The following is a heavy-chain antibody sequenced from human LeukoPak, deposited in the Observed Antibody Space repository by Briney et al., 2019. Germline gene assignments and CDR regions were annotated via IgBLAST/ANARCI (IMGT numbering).Heavy chain of an antibody. D-gene: IGHD6-13*01. CDR2: ISAYNGNT. J-gene: IGHJ3*02. CDR1: GYTFTSYG. V-gene: IGHV1-18*01. CDR3: ARSRRSWLFFDAFDN. Sequence: ASVKVSCKASGYTFTSYGISWVRQAPGQGLEWMGWISAYNGNTNYAQKLQGRVTMTTDTSTSTAYMELRSLRSDDTAVYYCARSRRSWLFFDAFDNWGQGTMVTVSS.